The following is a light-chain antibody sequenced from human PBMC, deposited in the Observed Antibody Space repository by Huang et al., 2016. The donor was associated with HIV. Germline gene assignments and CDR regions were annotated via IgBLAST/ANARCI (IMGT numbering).Light chain of an antibody. CDR2: GAS. J-gene: IGKJ1*01. CDR1: PSVSAGY. V-gene: IGKV3-20*01. CDR3: QQYGNLWT. Sequence: EIVLTQSPVTLSLSPGERATLSCGASPSVSAGYLAWYQQKPGQAPRLLIYGASNRDTDSPERFSGSGSGTEVNLTINRLEPEDVAVYYCQQYGNLWTFGQGTKVEIK.